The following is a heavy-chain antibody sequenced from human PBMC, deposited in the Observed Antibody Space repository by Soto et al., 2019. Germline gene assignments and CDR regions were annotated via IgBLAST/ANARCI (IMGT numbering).Heavy chain of an antibody. J-gene: IGHJ5*02. CDR2: INPDTGGT. CDR3: ARDGGLCGGGKCYLGNWFDP. CDR1: GYTFTASY. D-gene: IGHD2-21*01. V-gene: IGHV1-2*02. Sequence: ASVKVSCKASGYTFTASYLHWVRQARGQGLEWMGWINPDTGGTNYAQKFQGRVTMTRDTSINTAYLEVSRLTSADTAVYYCARDGGLCGGGKCYLGNWFDPWGQGTLVTVSS.